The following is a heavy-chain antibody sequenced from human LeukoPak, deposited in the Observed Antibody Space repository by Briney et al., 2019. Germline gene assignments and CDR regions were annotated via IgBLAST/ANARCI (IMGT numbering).Heavy chain of an antibody. V-gene: IGHV4-39*01. D-gene: IGHD6-19*01. J-gene: IGHJ4*02. CDR3: AREYSSGWDYFDY. CDR2: IYYSGST. CDR1: GFTFNSYE. Sequence: PGGSLRLSCAASGFTFNSYEMNWIRQPPGKGLEWIGSIYYSGSTYYNPSLKSRVTISVDTSKNQFSLKLSSVTAADTAVYYCAREYSSGWDYFDYWGQGTLVTVSS.